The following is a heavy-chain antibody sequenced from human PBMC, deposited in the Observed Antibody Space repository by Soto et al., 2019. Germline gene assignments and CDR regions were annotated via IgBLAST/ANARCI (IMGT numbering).Heavy chain of an antibody. V-gene: IGHV3-66*01. CDR1: GLTVSGNY. Sequence: PGGSLSLSCAASGLTVSGNYLTWVRQAPGKRLQWISVIYTDGSTDYADSVKGRFTISRDNSKNTLFLQMHSLRAEDTAVYYCARTLTRYNYAMDVWGQGTTVTISS. J-gene: IGHJ6*02. D-gene: IGHD5-18*01. CDR3: ARTLTRYNYAMDV. CDR2: IYTDGST.